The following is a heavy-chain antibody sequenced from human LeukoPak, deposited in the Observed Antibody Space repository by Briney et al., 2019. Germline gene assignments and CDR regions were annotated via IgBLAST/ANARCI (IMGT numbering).Heavy chain of an antibody. V-gene: IGHV3-74*01. CDR3: ARNYNGMSC. D-gene: IGHD1-26*01. J-gene: IGHJ4*02. CDR2: IDGDGRTT. Sequence: PGGSLRLSCVASGLTFTNYGMMWVRQAPGKGLVWISYIDGDGRTTTYADSVKGRFTISRDNAKNTLYLQMNSLRAEDTAMYYCARNYNGMSCWGQGTLVIVSS. CDR1: GLTFTNYG.